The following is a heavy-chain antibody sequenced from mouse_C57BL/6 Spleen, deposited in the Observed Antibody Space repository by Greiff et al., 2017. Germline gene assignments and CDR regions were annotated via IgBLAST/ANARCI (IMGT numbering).Heavy chain of an antibody. D-gene: IGHD6-1*01. CDR1: GYTFTSYW. Sequence: QVQLQQPGTELVKPGASVKLSCKASGYTFTSYWMHWVKQRPGPGLEWIGNINPSNGGTNYNQKFKSKATLTVDQSSSPASMHLSILTSEYAAVYDCDSESVCATDYWGQGTSVTVSS. J-gene: IGHJ4*01. V-gene: IGHV1-53*01. CDR2: INPSNGGT. CDR3: DSESVCATDY.